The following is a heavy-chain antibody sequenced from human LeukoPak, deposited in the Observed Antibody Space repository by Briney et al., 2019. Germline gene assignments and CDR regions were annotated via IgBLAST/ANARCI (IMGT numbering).Heavy chain of an antibody. J-gene: IGHJ4*02. V-gene: IGHV3-21*01. CDR1: GFTFSSSA. Sequence: PGGSLRLSCAASGFTFSSSAMSWVRQVPGKGLEWVSSISSSSSYIYYADSVKGRFTISRDNTKNSLYLQMNSLRAEDTAVYYCARGPQAVAGTGFDYWGQGTLVTVSS. D-gene: IGHD6-19*01. CDR3: ARGPQAVAGTGFDY. CDR2: ISSSSSYI.